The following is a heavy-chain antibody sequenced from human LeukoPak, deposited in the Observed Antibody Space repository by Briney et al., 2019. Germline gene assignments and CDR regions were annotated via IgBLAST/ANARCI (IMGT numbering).Heavy chain of an antibody. J-gene: IGHJ1*01. D-gene: IGHD6-19*01. Sequence: ASVKVSCKASGYTFTSYAMPWVRQAPGQRLEWMGWINAGDGNTKYSQKFQGRVTITRDTSASTAYMELSSLRSEDTAVYYCARDMVAGTGRYFQHWGQGTLVTVSS. CDR3: ARDMVAGTGRYFQH. CDR2: INAGDGNT. CDR1: GYTFTSYA. V-gene: IGHV1-3*01.